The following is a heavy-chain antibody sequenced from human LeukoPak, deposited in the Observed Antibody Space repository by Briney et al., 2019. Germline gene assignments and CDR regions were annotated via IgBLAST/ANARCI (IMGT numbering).Heavy chain of an antibody. CDR1: GYTFTGYY. CDR3: ARVRSKQLVGRADFDY. D-gene: IGHD6-6*01. J-gene: IGHJ4*02. CDR2: INPNSGGT. Sequence: ASVKVSCKASGYTFTGYYMHWVRQAPGQGLEWMGWINPNSGGTNYAQKFQGRVTMTRDTSISTAYMELSRLRSDDTAVYYCARVRSKQLVGRADFDYWGQGTLVTVSS. V-gene: IGHV1-2*02.